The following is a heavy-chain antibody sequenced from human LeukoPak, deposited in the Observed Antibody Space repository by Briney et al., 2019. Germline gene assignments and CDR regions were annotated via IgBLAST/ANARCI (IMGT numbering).Heavy chain of an antibody. D-gene: IGHD2-15*01. V-gene: IGHV3-7*01. J-gene: IGHJ4*02. Sequence: PGGSLRLSCAASGFTFSSYWMSWVRQAPGKGLEGVANIKQDGSEKYYVDSVKGRFTISRDNAKNSLYLQMNSLRAEDTAVSYCARERGYCSGGSCYFNDYWGEGTLVTVSS. CDR1: GFTFSSYW. CDR3: ARERGYCSGGSCYFNDY. CDR2: IKQDGSEK.